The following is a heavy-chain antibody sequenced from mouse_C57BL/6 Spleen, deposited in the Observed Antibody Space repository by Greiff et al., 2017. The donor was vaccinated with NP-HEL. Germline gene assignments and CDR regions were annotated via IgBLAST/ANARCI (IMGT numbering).Heavy chain of an antibody. CDR2: ISSGSSTI. J-gene: IGHJ4*01. Sequence: EVQLQESGGGLVKPGGSLKLSCAASGFTFSDYGMHWVRQAPEKGLEWVAYISSGSSTIYYADTGKGRFTISRDNAKNTLFLQMTSLRSEDTAMYYCARDYGGPMDYWGQGTSVTVSS. CDR3: ARDYGGPMDY. V-gene: IGHV5-17*01. D-gene: IGHD1-1*01. CDR1: GFTFSDYG.